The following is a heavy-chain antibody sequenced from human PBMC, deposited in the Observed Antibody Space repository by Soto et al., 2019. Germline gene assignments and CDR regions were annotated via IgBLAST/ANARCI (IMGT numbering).Heavy chain of an antibody. CDR1: GGTFSSYA. J-gene: IGHJ5*02. Sequence: GASVKVSCKASGGTFSSYAISWVRQAPGQGLEWMGGIIPIFGTANYAQKFQGRVTITADESTSTAYMELSSLRSEDTAVYYCARFYGDYVWFDPWGQGTLVTVSS. CDR3: ARFYGDYVWFDP. CDR2: IIPIFGTA. V-gene: IGHV1-69*13. D-gene: IGHD4-17*01.